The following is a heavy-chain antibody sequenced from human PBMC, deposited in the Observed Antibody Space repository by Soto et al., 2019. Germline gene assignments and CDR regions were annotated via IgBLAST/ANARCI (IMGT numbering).Heavy chain of an antibody. D-gene: IGHD2-15*01. CDR3: VRDCSGGGCYSDYGMDV. CDR2: IYSSGST. V-gene: IGHV4-4*07. Sequence: QVQLQESGPGLVKPSETLSLTCTVSGDSIRNFYWSWIRQPAGKGLEWLGRIYSSGSTDYNASLKSRVSMSVDRSNNQFFLRLTSVTAEDTAVYYCVRDCSGGGCYSDYGMDVWGQGTTVTVSS. CDR1: GDSIRNFY. J-gene: IGHJ6*02.